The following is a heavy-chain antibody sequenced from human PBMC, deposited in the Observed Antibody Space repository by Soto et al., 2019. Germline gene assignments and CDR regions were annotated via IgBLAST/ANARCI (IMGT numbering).Heavy chain of an antibody. Sequence: QLQLQESGSGLVKPSQTLSLTCAVSGGSISSGGYSWSGIRQPPEKGLEWIGYIYHSGSTYYNPSLKSGVTISVDRSKNQFSLKLSSVTAADTAVYYCARAGGLGAVAVDYWGQGTLVTVSS. J-gene: IGHJ4*02. D-gene: IGHD6-19*01. V-gene: IGHV4-30-2*01. CDR2: IYHSGST. CDR3: ARAGGLGAVAVDY. CDR1: GGSISSGGYS.